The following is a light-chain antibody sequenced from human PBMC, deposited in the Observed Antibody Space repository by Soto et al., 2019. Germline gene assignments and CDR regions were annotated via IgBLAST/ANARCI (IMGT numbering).Light chain of an antibody. Sequence: QSALTQPASVSGSPGQSITISCTGSSTDIGSSSLVSWYQQHPGKAPKLMIYEGTKRPSGLSDRFSGSKSGNTASLTISGLQAEDEADYFCCSYAGSDNYVFFGGGTQLTVL. CDR2: EGT. V-gene: IGLV2-23*01. J-gene: IGLJ7*01. CDR3: CSYAGSDNYVF. CDR1: STDIGSSSL.